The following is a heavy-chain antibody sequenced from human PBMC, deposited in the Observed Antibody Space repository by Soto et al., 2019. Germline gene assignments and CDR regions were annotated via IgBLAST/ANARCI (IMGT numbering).Heavy chain of an antibody. V-gene: IGHV1-46*03. Sequence: GASVKVSCKASGYTFTSYYMHWVRQAPGQGLEWMGIINPSGGSTSYAQKFQGRVTMTRDTSTSTVYMELSSLRSEDTAVYYCARSPVGATKNYYYGMDVWGQGTTVTVSS. CDR2: INPSGGST. J-gene: IGHJ6*02. CDR3: ARSPVGATKNYYYGMDV. D-gene: IGHD1-26*01. CDR1: GYTFTSYY.